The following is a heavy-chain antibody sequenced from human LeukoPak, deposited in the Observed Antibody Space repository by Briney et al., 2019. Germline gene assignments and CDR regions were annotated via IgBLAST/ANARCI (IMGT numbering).Heavy chain of an antibody. V-gene: IGHV1-46*01. CDR1: GYTFTSYY. CDR2: INPSGGST. D-gene: IGHD6-13*01. CDR3: ARDLGVAAAGLHFDY. J-gene: IGHJ4*02. Sequence: ASVKVSCKASGYTFTSYYMHWVRQAPGQGLEWMGIINPSGGSTSYAQKFQGRVTMTRDMSTSTVYMELSSLRSEDTAVYYCARDLGVAAAGLHFDYWGKGTLVTVSS.